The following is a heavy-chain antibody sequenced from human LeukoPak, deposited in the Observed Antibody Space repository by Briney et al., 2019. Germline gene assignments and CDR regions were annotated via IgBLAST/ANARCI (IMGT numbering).Heavy chain of an antibody. CDR3: AKDIGVRSGDYYYGMDV. D-gene: IGHD3-3*01. CDR2: ISWNSGNI. Sequence: PGGSLRLSCAASGFTFDDYSMHWVRQVPGKGLEWVSGISWNSGNIGYADSVKGRFTISRDNAKNSLYLQMNSLRAEDTALYYCAKDIGVRSGDYYYGMDVWGQGTTVTVSS. J-gene: IGHJ6*02. CDR1: GFTFDDYS. V-gene: IGHV3-9*01.